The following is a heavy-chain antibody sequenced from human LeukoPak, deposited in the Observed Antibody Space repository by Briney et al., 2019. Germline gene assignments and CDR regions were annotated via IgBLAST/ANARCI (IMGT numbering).Heavy chain of an antibody. D-gene: IGHD3-3*01. CDR3: AKVGYYDFWSGYPLGYYYYMDV. CDR1: GFTFSSYA. V-gene: IGHV3-23*01. J-gene: IGHJ6*03. Sequence: GGSLRLSCAASGFTFSSYAMSWVRQAPGKGLEWVSAISGSGGSTYYADSVKGRFTISRDNSKNTLYLQMNSLRAEDTAVYYCAKVGYYDFWSGYPLGYYYYMDVWGKGTTVTVSS. CDR2: ISGSGGST.